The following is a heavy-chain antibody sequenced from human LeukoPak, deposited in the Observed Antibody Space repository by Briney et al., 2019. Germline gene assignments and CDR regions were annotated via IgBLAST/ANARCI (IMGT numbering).Heavy chain of an antibody. J-gene: IGHJ5*02. CDR1: GGSFSGYY. V-gene: IGHV4-34*01. CDR2: INHSGST. CDR3: ARGIYYYGSGSLNWFDP. Sequence: SETLSLTCAVYGGSFSGYYWSWIRQPPGKGLEWIGEINHSGSTNYNPSLKSRVTISVDTSKNQFSLKLSSVTAADTAVYYCARGIYYYGSGSLNWFDPWGQGTLVNVSS. D-gene: IGHD3-10*01.